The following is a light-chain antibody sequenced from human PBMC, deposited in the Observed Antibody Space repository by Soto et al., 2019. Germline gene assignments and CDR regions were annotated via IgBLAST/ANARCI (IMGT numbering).Light chain of an antibody. CDR3: AAWDDSLSGYV. CDR1: SSNIGSNY. J-gene: IGLJ1*01. V-gene: IGLV1-47*01. CDR2: RNN. Sequence: QSVLTQPPSASGTPGQRVTISCSGSSSNIGSNYVYWYQQLPGTAPKLLIYRNNQRPSGVPDRFSRSKSGTSASLAISGLRYEDEADYYCAAWDDSLSGYVFGTGTKVTVL.